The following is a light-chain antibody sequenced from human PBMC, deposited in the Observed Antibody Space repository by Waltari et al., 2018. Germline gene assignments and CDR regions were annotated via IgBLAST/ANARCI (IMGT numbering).Light chain of an antibody. Sequence: SSGLTQDPAVSVALGQTIRITCRGDSLRTSYASWYQVKTGQAPVLVMFGKEKRPSGVPDRISGESSETTTSLIITGAQAEDEADYYGSSRNGRASQVVFAGGTKVTVL. CDR2: GKE. CDR3: SSRNGRASQVV. J-gene: IGLJ2*01. CDR1: SLRTSY. V-gene: IGLV3-19*01.